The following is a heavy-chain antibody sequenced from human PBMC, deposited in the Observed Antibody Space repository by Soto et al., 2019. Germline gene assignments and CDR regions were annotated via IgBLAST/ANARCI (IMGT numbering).Heavy chain of an antibody. CDR2: TYYRSKWYN. J-gene: IGHJ5*02. V-gene: IGHV6-1*01. D-gene: IGHD1-7*01. CDR1: GDSVSSNSAA. CDR3: ARDGLTGTTWEVNWSDP. Sequence: SQTLSLTCAISGDSVSSNSAAWNWIRQSPSRGLEWLGRTYYRSKWYNDYAVSVKSRITINPDTSKNQFSLQLNSVTPEDTAVYYCARDGLTGTTWEVNWSDPWGQGTLVTVSS.